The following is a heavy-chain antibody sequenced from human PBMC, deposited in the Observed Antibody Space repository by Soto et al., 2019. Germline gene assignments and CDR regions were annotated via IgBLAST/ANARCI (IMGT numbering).Heavy chain of an antibody. Sequence: LSLTCAVYGGSFSGYYWSWIRQPPGKGLEWIGEINHSGSTNYNPSLKSRVTISVDTSKNQFSLKLSSVTAADTAVYYCATLQRVVPAAIGHHYYYGMDVWGQGTTVTVSS. D-gene: IGHD2-2*02. CDR2: INHSGST. CDR3: ATLQRVVPAAIGHHYYYGMDV. J-gene: IGHJ6*02. CDR1: GGSFSGYY. V-gene: IGHV4-34*01.